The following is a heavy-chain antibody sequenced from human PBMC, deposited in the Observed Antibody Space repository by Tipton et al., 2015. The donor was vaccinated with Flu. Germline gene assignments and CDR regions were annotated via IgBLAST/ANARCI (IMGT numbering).Heavy chain of an antibody. CDR2: INHSGST. J-gene: IGHJ4*02. CDR1: GGSFSGYY. D-gene: IGHD3-16*02. CDR3: ARVFYDYVWGSYRYPFDY. Sequence: TLSLTCAVYGGSFSGYYWSWIRQPPGKGLEWIGEINHSGSTNYNPSLKSRVTISVDTSKNQFSLKLSSVTAADTAVYYCARVFYDYVWGSYRYPFDYWGQGTLVTVSS. V-gene: IGHV4-34*01.